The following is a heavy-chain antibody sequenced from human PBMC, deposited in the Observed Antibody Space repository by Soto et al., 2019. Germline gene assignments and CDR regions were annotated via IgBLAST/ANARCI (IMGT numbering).Heavy chain of an antibody. CDR1: GFTFNNYA. CDR3: ARELGSIFDVDC. D-gene: IGHD3-3*01. Sequence: QPGGSLRLSCAASGFTFNNYAMHWVRQAPGKGLDWAAVISNDERQKYYADSVKGRFTISRDNSQNVLYLQMNSLRAEDTALYYCARELGSIFDVDCWGQGTLVTVSS. V-gene: IGHV3-30*04. J-gene: IGHJ4*02. CDR2: ISNDERQK.